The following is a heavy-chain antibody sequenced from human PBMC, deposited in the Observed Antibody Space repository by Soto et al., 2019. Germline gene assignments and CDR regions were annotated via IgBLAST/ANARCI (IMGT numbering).Heavy chain of an antibody. Sequence: PGGSLRLSCAASGFTFSASAMHWVRQASGKGLEWVGHIRTKVNGYATVYAASVKGRFTISRDDSKNTAYLQMNSLKTEDTAVYYCTRLGLGDDFDGRGQGTLVTVSS. D-gene: IGHD2-21*02. CDR3: TRLGLGDDFDG. V-gene: IGHV3-73*01. CDR1: GFTFSASA. CDR2: IRTKVNGYAT. J-gene: IGHJ4*02.